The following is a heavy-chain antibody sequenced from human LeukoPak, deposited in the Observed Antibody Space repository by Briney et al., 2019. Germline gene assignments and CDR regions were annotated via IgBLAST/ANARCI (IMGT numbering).Heavy chain of an antibody. CDR1: GGSFSGYY. CDR3: ASLNYYYYYYGMDV. CDR2: INHSGST. J-gene: IGHJ6*01. V-gene: IGHV4-34*01. Sequence: SESLSLTCAVYGGSFSGYYWSWIRQPPGTGLEWIGEINHSGSTNYNPSLKSRVTISVDTSKNQFSLKRSSVTAADTAVYYCASLNYYYYYYGMDVWGQGTTVTVSS.